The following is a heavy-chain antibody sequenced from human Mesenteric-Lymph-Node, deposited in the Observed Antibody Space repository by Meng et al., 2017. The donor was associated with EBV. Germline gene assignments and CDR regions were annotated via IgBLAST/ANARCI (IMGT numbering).Heavy chain of an antibody. J-gene: IGHJ4*02. CDR2: ISFDGSNR. Sequence: QVQLVGSGGGVVQPGRSLRLSCAASGFTFNSYGLHWVRQAPGKGLEWVAIISFDGSNRYYADSVKGRFTISRDNSKNTQYLQMSSLRAEDTAIYYCAKVKEMTTGDYWGQGTLVTVSS. CDR1: GFTFNSYG. V-gene: IGHV3-30*18. D-gene: IGHD5-24*01. CDR3: AKVKEMTTGDY.